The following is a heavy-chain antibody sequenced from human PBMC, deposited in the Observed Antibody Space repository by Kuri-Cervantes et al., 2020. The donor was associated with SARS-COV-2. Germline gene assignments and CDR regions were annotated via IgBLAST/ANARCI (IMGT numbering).Heavy chain of an antibody. Sequence: SETLSLSCTVSGGSISSYYWSWIRQPPGKGLEWIGYIYYSGSTNYNPSLKSRVTISVDTSKNQFSLQLKSVTPEDTAVYYCARERLGDLTLLPNWFDSWGQGTLVTVSS. J-gene: IGHJ5*01. V-gene: IGHV4-59*12. CDR1: GGSISSYY. CDR2: IYYSGST. CDR3: ARERLGDLTLLPNWFDS. D-gene: IGHD3-16*02.